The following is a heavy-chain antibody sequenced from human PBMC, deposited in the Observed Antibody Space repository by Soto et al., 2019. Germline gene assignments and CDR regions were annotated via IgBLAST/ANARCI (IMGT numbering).Heavy chain of an antibody. CDR3: ARDLRDYGALDENFGY. Sequence: QVQLVQSGAEVKKPGASVKVSCKASGYTFTSYGISWVRQAPGQGLEWMGWISADNGNTNYAQKLQGRVTMTTDTSTRTAYMELRSLGSDDTAVYYCARDLRDYGALDENFGYWGQGTLVNVSS. CDR2: ISADNGNT. D-gene: IGHD4-17*01. J-gene: IGHJ4*02. V-gene: IGHV1-18*01. CDR1: GYTFTSYG.